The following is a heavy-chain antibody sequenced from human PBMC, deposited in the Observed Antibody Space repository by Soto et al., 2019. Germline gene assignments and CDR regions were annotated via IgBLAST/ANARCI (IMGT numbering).Heavy chain of an antibody. J-gene: IGHJ6*02. CDR2: ISGSGGST. CDR3: APTVGPYYYYGMVV. D-gene: IGHD3-16*01. CDR1: GFTFSSYA. V-gene: IGHV3-23*01. Sequence: EVQLLESGGGLVQPGGSLRLSCAASGFTFSSYAMSWVRQAPGKGLEWVSAISGSGGSTYYADSVKGRFTISRDISKNTLYLQMNSLRAEDTAVYYCAPTVGPYYYYGMVVWGPGTPGTVSS.